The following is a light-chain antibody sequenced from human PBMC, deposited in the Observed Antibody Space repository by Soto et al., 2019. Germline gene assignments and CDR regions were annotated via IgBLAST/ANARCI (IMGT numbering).Light chain of an antibody. CDR2: KAS. V-gene: IGKV1-5*03. CDR1: QSISSW. CDR3: QQYNSYPLT. Sequence: DIQMTQSPSTLSASVGDRVTITCRASQSISSWLDWYQQKPGKAPNLLIYKASSLESGVPSRFSGSGSGTEFTLTISSLQPDEFATYYCQQYNSYPLTFGGGTKVEIK. J-gene: IGKJ4*01.